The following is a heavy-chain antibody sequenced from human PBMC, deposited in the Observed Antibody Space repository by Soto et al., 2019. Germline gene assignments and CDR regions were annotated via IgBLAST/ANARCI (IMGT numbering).Heavy chain of an antibody. CDR2: ISAYNGNT. D-gene: IGHD2-2*01. CDR1: GYTFTSYG. J-gene: IGHJ6*02. Sequence: ASVKVSCKASGYTFTSYGISWVRQAPGQGLEWMGWISAYNGNTNYAQKLQGRVTMTTDTSTSTAYMELRSLRSDDTAVYYCARDLTPLCYYGMDVWGQGTTVTVSS. CDR3: ARDLTPLCYYGMDV. V-gene: IGHV1-18*01.